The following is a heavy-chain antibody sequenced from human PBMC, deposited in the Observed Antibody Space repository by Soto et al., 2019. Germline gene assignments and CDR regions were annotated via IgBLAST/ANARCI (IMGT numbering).Heavy chain of an antibody. CDR2: ISAYNGNT. CDR3: ARDPGLLGDNWFDP. J-gene: IGHJ5*02. V-gene: IGHV1-18*01. Sequence: GASVKVSCKASGYTFTSYGISWVRQAPGQGLEWMGWISAYNGNTNYAQKLQGRVTMTTDTSTSTAYMELRSLRSDDTAVYYCARDPGLLGDNWFDPWGQGTLVTVSS. CDR1: GYTFTSYG.